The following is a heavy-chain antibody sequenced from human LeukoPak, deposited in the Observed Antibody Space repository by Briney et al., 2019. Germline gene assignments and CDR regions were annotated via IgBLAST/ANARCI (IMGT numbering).Heavy chain of an antibody. J-gene: IGHJ5*02. CDR1: GGSISSYY. V-gene: IGHV4-59*08. CDR3: ARHPEPNSNLLWFDP. CDR2: IYDSGST. D-gene: IGHD2/OR15-2a*01. Sequence: KPSETLSLTCTVSGGSISSYYWSWIRQPPGKGLEWIGYIYDSGSTKYNSSLKSRVTISVDTSKNQFSLKLSSVTAADTAVYYCARHPEPNSNLLWFDPWGQGTLVTVSS.